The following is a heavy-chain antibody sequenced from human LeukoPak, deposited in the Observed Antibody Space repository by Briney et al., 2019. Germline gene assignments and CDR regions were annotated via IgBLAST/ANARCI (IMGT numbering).Heavy chain of an antibody. CDR1: GFTFSSYS. V-gene: IGHV3-21*01. D-gene: IGHD3-10*01. Sequence: GGSLRLSCAASGFTFSSYSMNWVRQAPGKGLEWVSSISSSSSYIYYADSVKGRFTISRDNAKNSLYLQMSSLRAEDTAVYYCARAMVDYYYMDVWGKGTTVTVSS. J-gene: IGHJ6*03. CDR3: ARAMVDYYYMDV. CDR2: ISSSSSYI.